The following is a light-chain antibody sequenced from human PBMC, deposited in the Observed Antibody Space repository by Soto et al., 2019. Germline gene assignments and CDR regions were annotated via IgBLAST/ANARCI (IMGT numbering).Light chain of an antibody. CDR2: EVS. CDR1: SSDVGGYNY. J-gene: IGLJ1*01. V-gene: IGLV2-14*01. Sequence: QSALTQPASVSGSPGQSITISCTGTSSDVGGYNYVSWYQQYPGKAPKLIISEVSNRPSGVSNRFSGSKSGNTASLTISGLQAEDEADYYCSSYTSTSTPFVFGTGTKV. CDR3: SSYTSTSTPFV.